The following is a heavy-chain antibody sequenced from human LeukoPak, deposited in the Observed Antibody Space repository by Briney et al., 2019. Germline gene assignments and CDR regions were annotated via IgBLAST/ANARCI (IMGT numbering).Heavy chain of an antibody. CDR2: ISSSSSTI. J-gene: IGHJ4*02. V-gene: IGHV3-48*01. CDR1: GFTFSSYS. CDR3: ARDPRGYCSSTSCYFDY. Sequence: GGSLRLSCAASGFTFSSYSMKWVRQAPGKGLEWVSYISSSSSTIYYADSVKGRFTISRDNAKNSLYLQMNSLRAEDTAVYYCARDPRGYCSSTSCYFDYWGQGTLVTVSS. D-gene: IGHD2-2*01.